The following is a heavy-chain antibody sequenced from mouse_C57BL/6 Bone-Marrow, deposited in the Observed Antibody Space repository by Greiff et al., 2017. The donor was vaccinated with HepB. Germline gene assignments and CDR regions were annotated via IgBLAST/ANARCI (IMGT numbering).Heavy chain of an antibody. Sequence: VQRVESGAELVRPGASVTLSCKASGYTFTDYEMHWVKQTPVHGLEWIGAIDPETGGTAYNQKFKGKAILTADKSSSTAYMELRSLTSEDSAVYYCTSMDYWGQGTSVTVSS. J-gene: IGHJ4*01. CDR1: GYTFTDYE. CDR3: TSMDY. V-gene: IGHV1-15*01. CDR2: IDPETGGT.